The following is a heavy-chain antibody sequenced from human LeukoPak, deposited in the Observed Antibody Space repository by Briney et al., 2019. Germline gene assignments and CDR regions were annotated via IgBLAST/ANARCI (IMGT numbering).Heavy chain of an antibody. V-gene: IGHV1-69*05. CDR3: ARSLGSGWYDFDY. J-gene: IGHJ4*02. Sequence: ASVKVSCKASGGTFSNFAVSWVRQAPGQGLEWMGGVIPIFGAANYAQKFQGRVTITTDESTSTAYMELSSLRSEDTAVYYCARSLGSGWYDFDYWGQGTLVTVSS. CDR1: GGTFSNFA. CDR2: VIPIFGAA. D-gene: IGHD6-19*01.